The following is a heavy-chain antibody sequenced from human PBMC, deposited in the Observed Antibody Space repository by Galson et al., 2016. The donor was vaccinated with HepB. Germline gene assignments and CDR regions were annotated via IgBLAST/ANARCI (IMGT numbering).Heavy chain of an antibody. V-gene: IGHV3-7*02. J-gene: IGHJ4*02. D-gene: IGHD2-8*01. Sequence: SLRLSCAASGFTFSDSWMSWVRQAPGKGLEWVANINQDGSAIFYVDSVKGRFIISRDNAKSSLYLQMHSLRAEDTAVYYCATSDDPPANDWGQGTLVTVSS. CDR1: GFTFSDSW. CDR2: INQDGSAI. CDR3: ATSDDPPAND.